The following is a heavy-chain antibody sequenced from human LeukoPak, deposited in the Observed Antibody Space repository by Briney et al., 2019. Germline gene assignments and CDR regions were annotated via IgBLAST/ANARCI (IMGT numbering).Heavy chain of an antibody. CDR2: IYYSGST. J-gene: IGHJ4*02. D-gene: IGHD1-26*01. CDR1: GYSISSGYY. Sequence: PSETLSLTCAVSGYSISSGYYWGWIRQPPGKGLEWIGYIYYSGSTNYNPSLKSRVTISVDTSKNQFSLKLSPVTAADTAVYYCARTPLVGATTFDYWGQGTLVTVSS. CDR3: ARTPLVGATTFDY. V-gene: IGHV4-61*01.